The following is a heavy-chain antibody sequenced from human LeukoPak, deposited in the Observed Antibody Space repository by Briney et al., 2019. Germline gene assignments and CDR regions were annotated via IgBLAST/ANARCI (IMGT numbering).Heavy chain of an antibody. CDR2: INHRGST. J-gene: IGHJ5*02. CDR1: GGSISSYY. V-gene: IGHV4-34*01. Sequence: SETLSLTCTVSGGSISSYYWSWIRQSPGKGLEWIGEINHRGSTNYNPSLKRRVTISVDTSKNQFSLKLSSVTAADTAVYYCAKSLCGSGSYYNWFDPWGQGTLVTVSS. CDR3: AKSLCGSGSYYNWFDP. D-gene: IGHD3-10*01.